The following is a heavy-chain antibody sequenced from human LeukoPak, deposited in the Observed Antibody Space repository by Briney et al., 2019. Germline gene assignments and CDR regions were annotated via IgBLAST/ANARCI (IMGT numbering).Heavy chain of an antibody. V-gene: IGHV3-64D*06. CDR1: GFTFSSYA. CDR2: ISSNGGST. Sequence: GGSLRLSCSASGFTFSSYAMHWVRQAPGKGLEHVSAISSNGGSTYYADSVRGRFTISRDNSKNTLYLQMSSLRAEDTAVYYCVKDLGYFDYWGQGTLVTVSS. CDR3: VKDLGYFDY. D-gene: IGHD3-16*01. J-gene: IGHJ4*02.